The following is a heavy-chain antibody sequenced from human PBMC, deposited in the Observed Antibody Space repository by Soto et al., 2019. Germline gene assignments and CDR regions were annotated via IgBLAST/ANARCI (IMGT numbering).Heavy chain of an antibody. V-gene: IGHV3-30*18. D-gene: IGHD6-19*01. J-gene: IGHJ6*02. CDR1: GFTFSSYG. Sequence: QVQLVESGGGVVQPGRSLRLSCAASGFTFSSYGMHWVRQAPGKGLGWVAVISYDGSNKYYANSVKGRFTISRDNSKNTLYLQMSGLRAEDTAVYYCVKDGSSGWPYYYGLDVWGQGTTVTVSS. CDR3: VKDGSSGWPYYYGLDV. CDR2: ISYDGSNK.